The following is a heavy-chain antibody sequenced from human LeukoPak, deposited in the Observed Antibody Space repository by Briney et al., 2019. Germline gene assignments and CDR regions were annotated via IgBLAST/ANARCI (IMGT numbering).Heavy chain of an antibody. CDR2: IKLDGSER. D-gene: IGHD3-10*01. CDR1: EFTFKDYW. CDR3: AREGRSSSVPRFKS. J-gene: IGHJ5*02. V-gene: IGHV3-7*01. Sequence: GGSLRLSCAASEFTFKDYWMSWVRQAPGKGLEWVAHIKLDGSERYYMDSVKGRFTVSRDNAKNSLYLQMNSLRVEDTAVYYCAREGRSSSVPRFKSWGQGTLVTVSS.